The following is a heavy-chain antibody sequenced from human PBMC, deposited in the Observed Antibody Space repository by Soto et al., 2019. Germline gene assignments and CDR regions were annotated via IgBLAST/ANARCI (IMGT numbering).Heavy chain of an antibody. CDR1: GFTFGTVA. CDR3: AKERSSRYLSGRYFDF. CDR2: IAIASFDS. D-gene: IGHD3-9*01. Sequence: EVQLLESGGGLVQPGGSLRLSCVDSGFTFGTVAMTWVRQAPGKGLEWVSSIAIASFDSYYAPSVKGRFTTSRDDSKNTLYLQMQSLRADDTAVYYCAKERSSRYLSGRYFDFGGPGSLVTVSS. V-gene: IGHV3-23*01. J-gene: IGHJ4*02.